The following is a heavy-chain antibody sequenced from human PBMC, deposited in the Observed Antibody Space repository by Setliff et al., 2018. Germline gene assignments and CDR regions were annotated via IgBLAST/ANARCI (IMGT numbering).Heavy chain of an antibody. CDR2: ISAHTGNT. D-gene: IGHD2-8*01. V-gene: IGHV1-18*01. J-gene: IGHJ4*02. CDR1: GYTFTNYG. Sequence: ASVKVSCKTSGYTFTNYGITWVRQAPGQGLEWMGWISAHTGNTYYTPKLHGRVTLTTDTSTSTAYMELRSLTSDDTAVYYCSTLVRFCTTSTCQGASASEHWGQGTLVTVSS. CDR3: STLVRFCTTSTCQGASASEH.